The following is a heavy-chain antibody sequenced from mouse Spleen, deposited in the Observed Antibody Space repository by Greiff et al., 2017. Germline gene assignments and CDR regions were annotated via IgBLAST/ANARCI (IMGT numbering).Heavy chain of an antibody. CDR2: ISTYYGDA. Sequence: VQLQQSGAELVRPGVSVKISCKGSGYTFTDYAMHWVKQSHAKSLEWIGVISTYYGDASYNQKFKGKATMTVDKSSSTAYMELARLTSEDSAIYYCARGEQLGLRTDYWGQGTTLTVSS. D-gene: IGHD3-1*01. CDR1: GYTFTDYA. CDR3: ARGEQLGLRTDY. J-gene: IGHJ2*01. V-gene: IGHV1S137*01.